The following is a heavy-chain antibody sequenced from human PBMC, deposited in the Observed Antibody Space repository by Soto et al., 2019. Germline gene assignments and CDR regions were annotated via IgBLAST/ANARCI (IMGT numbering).Heavy chain of an antibody. V-gene: IGHV4-31*03. D-gene: IGHD2-2*01. J-gene: IGHJ4*02. CDR3: ARAAYCSSTSCYGGVDFDY. Sequence: QVQLQESGPGLVKPSQTLSLTCTVSGGSISSGGYYWSWIRQHPGKGLEWIGYIYYSGSTYYNPSLKSRVTISVDTSKNQFSLKLSSVTAADTAVYYCARAAYCSSTSCYGGVDFDYWGQGTLVTVSS. CDR2: IYYSGST. CDR1: GGSISSGGYY.